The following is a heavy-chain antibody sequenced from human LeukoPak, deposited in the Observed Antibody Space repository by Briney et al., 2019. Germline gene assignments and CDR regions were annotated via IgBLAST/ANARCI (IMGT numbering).Heavy chain of an antibody. V-gene: IGHV3-66*01. CDR2: IYSGGST. CDR1: GFTVSSNY. J-gene: IGHJ6*02. CDR3: ARGNGELVDYYYYGMDV. D-gene: IGHD3-10*01. Sequence: PGGSLRLSCAASGFTVSSNYMSWVRQAPGKGLEWVSVIYSGGSTYYADSVKGRFTISRDNSKNTLYLQMNSLRAEDTAVYYCARGNGELVDYYYYGMDVWGQGTTVTVSS.